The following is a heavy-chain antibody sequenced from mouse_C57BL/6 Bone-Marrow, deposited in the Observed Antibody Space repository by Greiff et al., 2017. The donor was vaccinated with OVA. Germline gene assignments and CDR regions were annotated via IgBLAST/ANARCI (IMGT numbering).Heavy chain of an antibody. J-gene: IGHJ3*01. CDR3: ARHEGGYSNYGAWFAY. CDR2: FYPGSGSI. V-gene: IGHV1-62-2*01. Sequence: QVQLKESGAELVKPGASVKLSCKASGYTFTEYTIHWVKQRSGQGLEWIGWFYPGSGSIKYNEKFKDKATLTADKSSSTVYMELSRLTSEDSAVYFGARHEGGYSNYGAWFAYWGQGTLVTVSA. D-gene: IGHD2-5*01. CDR1: GYTFTEYT.